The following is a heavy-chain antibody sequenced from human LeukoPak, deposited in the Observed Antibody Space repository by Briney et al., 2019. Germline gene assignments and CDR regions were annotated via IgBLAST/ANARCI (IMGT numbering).Heavy chain of an antibody. J-gene: IGHJ4*02. CDR3: ARAPSGSYDY. V-gene: IGHV4-4*09. CDR2: IYTSGST. D-gene: IGHD1-26*01. Sequence: PSDTLSLTCTVSGGSISSYYWSWIRQPPGKGLECIGYIYTSGSTNYNPALKSRVPISVDTSMIQFSLKLSSVTAADTAVYYCARAPSGSYDYWGQGTLVTVSS. CDR1: GGSISSYY.